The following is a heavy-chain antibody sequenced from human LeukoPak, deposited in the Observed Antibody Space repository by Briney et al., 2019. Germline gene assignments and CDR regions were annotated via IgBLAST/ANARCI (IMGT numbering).Heavy chain of an antibody. D-gene: IGHD3-22*01. J-gene: IGHJ4*02. CDR1: GFTLSNYA. V-gene: IGHV3-23*01. CDR2: ISGSTRST. CDR3: AKDMNTYHYDSSGYYDDY. Sequence: GGSLRLSCVASGFTLSNYAMSWVRQAPGKGLEWVSSISGSTRSTYYADSVKGRFTISRDDSKNTLYLQMSSLRAEDTATYYCAKDMNTYHYDSSGYYDDYWGQGTLVTVSS.